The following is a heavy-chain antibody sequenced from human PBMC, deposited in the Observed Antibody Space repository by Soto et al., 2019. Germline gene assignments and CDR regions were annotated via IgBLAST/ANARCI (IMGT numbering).Heavy chain of an antibody. V-gene: IGHV3-7*05. CDR3: ARDVSPGSSSVYLDAFDI. CDR1: GFTLSAYW. J-gene: IGHJ3*02. Sequence: EVQLEESGGDLVQPGGSLRLSCAASGFTLSAYWMIWVRQAPGKGLEWVAYINRDGSKKSYLDSVRVLFTISRDNVGNSLYLEMDSLRADDTALYYCARDVSPGSSSVYLDAFDIWGQGTRVTVSS. D-gene: IGHD6-19*01. CDR2: INRDGSKK.